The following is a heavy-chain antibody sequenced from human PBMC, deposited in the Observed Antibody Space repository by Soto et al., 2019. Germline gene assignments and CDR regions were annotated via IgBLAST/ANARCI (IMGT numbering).Heavy chain of an antibody. CDR3: AREVQVHTPAFVY. D-gene: IGHD3-10*01. CDR2: ISPMFGAA. J-gene: IGHJ4*02. Sequence: QVQLVQSGAEMKKPGSSVKVSCQSSGGTFNTYAMNWVRQAPGQGPERMGDISPMFGAANYAPKFQGRVPITADESTGTSYMQLSSLTSEDTALYICAREVQVHTPAFVYWGQGTLVTVSS. V-gene: IGHV1-69*19. CDR1: GGTFNTYA.